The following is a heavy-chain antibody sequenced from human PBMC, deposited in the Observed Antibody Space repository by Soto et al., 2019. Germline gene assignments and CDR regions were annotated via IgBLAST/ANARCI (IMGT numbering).Heavy chain of an antibody. Sequence: SETLSLTCTVSGGSISSSSYFWGWIRQPPGKGLEWVGSIYYSGSTNYNPSLKSRVTTSEDTSKNQFSLKLSSVTAADTAVYYCARQSSTSMSSRYFDSWGQGTLVTVSS. D-gene: IGHD5-12*01. CDR3: ARQSSTSMSSRYFDS. CDR1: GGSISSSSYF. J-gene: IGHJ4*02. CDR2: IYYSGST. V-gene: IGHV4-39*01.